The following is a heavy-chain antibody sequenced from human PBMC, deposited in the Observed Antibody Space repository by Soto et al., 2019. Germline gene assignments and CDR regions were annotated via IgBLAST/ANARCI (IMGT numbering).Heavy chain of an antibody. Sequence: SETLSLTCTVSGGSISSSIYYWGWIRQPPGKGLEWIGSIYYSGSTYYNPSLKSRVTISVDTSKNQFSLKLSSVTAADTAVYYCARHYSWFGPSPYNWFDPWGQGTLVTVSS. J-gene: IGHJ5*02. CDR2: IYYSGST. V-gene: IGHV4-39*01. CDR3: ARHYSWFGPSPYNWFDP. D-gene: IGHD3-10*01. CDR1: GGSISSSIYY.